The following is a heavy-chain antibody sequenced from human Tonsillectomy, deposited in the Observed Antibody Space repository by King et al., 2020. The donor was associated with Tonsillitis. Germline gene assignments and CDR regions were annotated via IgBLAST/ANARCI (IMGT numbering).Heavy chain of an antibody. D-gene: IGHD3-10*01. CDR2: INPNSGGT. J-gene: IGHJ4*02. CDR3: AREVSDFYGSAYS. CDR1: GYTFTDYY. V-gene: IGHV1-2*02. Sequence: VQLVESGAEVKKPGASVKVSCKASGYTFTDYYMHWVRQAPGQGLEWMGWINPNSGGTNYAQKFQGRVTMTRDTSISTAYMELSRLRSDDTAVYYCAREVSDFYGSAYSWGQGTLVTVSS.